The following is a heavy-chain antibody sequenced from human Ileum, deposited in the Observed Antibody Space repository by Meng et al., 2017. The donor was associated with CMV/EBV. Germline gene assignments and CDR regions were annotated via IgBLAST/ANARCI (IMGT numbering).Heavy chain of an antibody. Sequence: GESLKISCAASGFTFSSYAMSWVRQAPGKGLEWVSAISGSGGDTYYADSVKGRFANSRDNSKNTLYLQMSSLRAEDTAVYFCAKGSDCGGNCYSQYYFAMDVWGQGTMVTVSS. J-gene: IGHJ6*02. CDR2: ISGSGGDT. V-gene: IGHV3-23*01. D-gene: IGHD2-21*01. CDR3: AKGSDCGGNCYSQYYFAMDV. CDR1: GFTFSSYA.